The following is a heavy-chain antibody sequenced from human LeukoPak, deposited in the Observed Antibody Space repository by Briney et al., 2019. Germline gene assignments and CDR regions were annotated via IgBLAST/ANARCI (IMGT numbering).Heavy chain of an antibody. D-gene: IGHD3-22*01. CDR1: GFSLSTSGVG. CDR2: IYWNDDK. Sequence: ESGPTLVKPTQTLTLTCTFSGFSLSTSGVGVGWIRQPPGKALEWLALIYWNDDKRYSPSLKSRLTITKDTSKNQVVLTMTNMDPVDTATYYCAHRRRENYYDSSGYYLDYFDYWGQRTLVTVSS. J-gene: IGHJ4*02. V-gene: IGHV2-5*01. CDR3: AHRRRENYYDSSGYYLDYFDY.